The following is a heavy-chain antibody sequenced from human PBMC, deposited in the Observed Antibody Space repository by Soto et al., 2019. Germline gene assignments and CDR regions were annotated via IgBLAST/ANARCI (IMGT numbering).Heavy chain of an antibody. V-gene: IGHV1-3*01. Sequence: ASVKVSCKASGYTFIYYTMHWLRQAPGQRPEWMGWVNVDNGDTRYSQKFQGRLTMTRDTSASTIYVELSSLTSEDTAVYFCARGPSSGSFDFWGQGTLVTVSS. CDR2: VNVDNGDT. CDR1: GYTFIYYT. CDR3: ARGPSSGSFDF. J-gene: IGHJ4*02. D-gene: IGHD6-19*01.